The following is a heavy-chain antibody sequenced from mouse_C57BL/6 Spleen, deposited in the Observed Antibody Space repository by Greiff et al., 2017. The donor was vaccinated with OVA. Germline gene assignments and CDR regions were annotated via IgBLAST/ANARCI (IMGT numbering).Heavy chain of an antibody. J-gene: IGHJ1*03. CDR3: ARRGSSYGWYFDV. D-gene: IGHD1-1*01. CDR2: INPNNGGT. V-gene: IGHV1-18*01. Sequence: VQLQQSGPELVKPGASVKIPCKASGYTFTDYNMDWVKQSHGKSLEWIGDINPNNGGTIYNQKFKGKATLTVDKSSSTAYMELRSLTSEDTAVYYCARRGSSYGWYFDVWGTGTTVTVSS. CDR1: GYTFTDYN.